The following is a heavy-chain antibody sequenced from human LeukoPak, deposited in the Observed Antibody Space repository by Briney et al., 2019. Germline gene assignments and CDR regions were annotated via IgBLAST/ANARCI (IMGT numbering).Heavy chain of an antibody. CDR1: GFAFGSEA. V-gene: IGHV3-23*01. Sequence: GGSLRLSCAVSGFAFGSEAMSWVRQSPARGLEWVASISPGGGTTYYADYVKGRFTISRDNSENTLYLQMNSLRAEDTAVYYCARDPGYSSRSWWFDPWGQGTLVTVSS. CDR2: ISPGGGTT. D-gene: IGHD6-13*01. CDR3: ARDPGYSSRSWWFDP. J-gene: IGHJ5*02.